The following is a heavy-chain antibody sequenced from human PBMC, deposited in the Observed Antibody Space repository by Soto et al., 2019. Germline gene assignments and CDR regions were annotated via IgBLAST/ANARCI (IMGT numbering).Heavy chain of an antibody. CDR3: AREGPRDASDI. J-gene: IGHJ3*02. CDR1: GFTFSSYR. CDR2: ISSSSSYI. V-gene: IGHV3-21*01. Sequence: GRSLRLSCAASGFTFSSYRMNWVRQAAGKGLEWGSSISSSSSYIYYADSVKGRFTISRDNAKNSLYLQMNSLRAEDTAVYYCAREGPRDASDIWGQGTMVTVSS.